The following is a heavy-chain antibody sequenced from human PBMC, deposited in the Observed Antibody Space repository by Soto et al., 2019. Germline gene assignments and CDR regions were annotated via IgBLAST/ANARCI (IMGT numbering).Heavy chain of an antibody. CDR1: GGSMSSDY. D-gene: IGHD3-3*01. Sequence: SATLSLTCSVSGGSMSSDYRTWIRQPAGKGLEWIGRVYSSGGAHYNSSLKSRVTISLDTSKNQFSLRLISVTAADTAVYYWARGQRFSDWFDPWGQGTLV. J-gene: IGHJ5*02. V-gene: IGHV4-4*07. CDR2: VYSSGGA. CDR3: ARGQRFSDWFDP.